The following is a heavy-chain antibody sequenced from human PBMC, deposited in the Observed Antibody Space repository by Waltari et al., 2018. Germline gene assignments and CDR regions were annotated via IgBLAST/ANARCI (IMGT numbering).Heavy chain of an antibody. CDR1: GGTFSSYA. CDR3: ASDNYDFWSGYSRYGMDV. V-gene: IGHV1-69*01. J-gene: IGHJ6*02. CDR2: IIPIFGTA. Sequence: QVQLVQSGAEVKKPGSSVKVSCKASGGTFSSYAISWVRPAPGQGLEWMGGIIPIFGTANYAQKFQGRVTITADESTSTAYMELSSLRSEDTAVYYCASDNYDFWSGYSRYGMDVWGQGTTVTVSS. D-gene: IGHD3-3*01.